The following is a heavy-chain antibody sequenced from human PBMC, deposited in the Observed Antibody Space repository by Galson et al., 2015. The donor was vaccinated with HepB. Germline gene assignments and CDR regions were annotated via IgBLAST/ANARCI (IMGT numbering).Heavy chain of an antibody. CDR1: GFTFSSYS. CDR2: ISSSSSYI. J-gene: IGHJ6*02. D-gene: IGHD3-22*01. Sequence: SLRLSCAASGFTFSSYSMNWVRQAPGKGLEWVSSISSSSSYIYYADSVKGRFTISRDNAKNSLYLQMNSLRAEDTAVYYCARDGVVYDSSGHHYYGMDVWGQGTTVTVSS. CDR3: ARDGVVYDSSGHHYYGMDV. V-gene: IGHV3-21*01.